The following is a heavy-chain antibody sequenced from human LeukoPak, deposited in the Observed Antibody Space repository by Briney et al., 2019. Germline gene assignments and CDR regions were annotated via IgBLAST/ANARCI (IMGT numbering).Heavy chain of an antibody. V-gene: IGHV3-23*01. CDR2: ISGSGGST. CDR1: GFTFSSYA. D-gene: IGHD1-26*01. J-gene: IGHJ4*02. Sequence: HPGGSLRLSCAASGFTFSSYAMSWVRQAPGKGLEWVSAISGSGGSTYYADSVKGRFTISRDNSKNTLYLQMNSLRAEDTAVYYCARSGSYYLYYFDYWGQGTLVTVSS. CDR3: ARSGSYYLYYFDY.